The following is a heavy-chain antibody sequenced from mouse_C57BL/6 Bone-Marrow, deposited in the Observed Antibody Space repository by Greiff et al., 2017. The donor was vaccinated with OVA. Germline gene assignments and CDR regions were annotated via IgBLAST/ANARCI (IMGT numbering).Heavy chain of an antibody. CDR3: AGERIWDFVLYWYFDV. CDR2: IYPRSGNT. Sequence: QVQLQQSGAELARPGASVKLSCKASGYTFTSYGISWVKQRPGQGLEWIGEIYPRSGNTYYNEKFKGKATLTADKSSSTAYMELRSLTSEDSAVYVCAGERIWDFVLYWYFDVWGTGTTVTVSS. D-gene: IGHD1-1*02. CDR1: GYTFTSYG. J-gene: IGHJ1*03. V-gene: IGHV1-81*01.